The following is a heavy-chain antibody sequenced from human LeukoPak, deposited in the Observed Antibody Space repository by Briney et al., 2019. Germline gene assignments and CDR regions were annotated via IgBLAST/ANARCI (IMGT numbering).Heavy chain of an antibody. CDR1: GGSFSGYY. J-gene: IGHJ6*02. CDR3: ARGRPSYCSSTSCYWRWGSYYYYAMDV. D-gene: IGHD2-2*01. V-gene: IGHV4-34*01. CDR2: INHSGST. Sequence: PSETLSLSCAVYGGSFSGYYWSWIRQPPGKGLEWIGEINHSGSTNYNPSLKSRVTISVDTSKNQFSLKLSSVTAADTAVYYCARGRPSYCSSTSCYWRWGSYYYYAMDVWGQGTTVTVSS.